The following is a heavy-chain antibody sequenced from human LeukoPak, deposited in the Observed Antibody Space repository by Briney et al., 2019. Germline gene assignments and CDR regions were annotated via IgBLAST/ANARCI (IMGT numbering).Heavy chain of an antibody. D-gene: IGHD3-22*01. V-gene: IGHV1-69*04. CDR1: GYTFTRYD. J-gene: IGHJ3*02. Sequence: SVKVSCKASGYTFTRYDINWVRQAPGQGLEWMGRIIPVIPIPDYAQKFQGRVTIAADKPTSTAFMELSSLRFEDTAVYYCARAHSSGSRSAFDIWGQGTMVTVSS. CDR2: IIPVIPIP. CDR3: ARAHSSGSRSAFDI.